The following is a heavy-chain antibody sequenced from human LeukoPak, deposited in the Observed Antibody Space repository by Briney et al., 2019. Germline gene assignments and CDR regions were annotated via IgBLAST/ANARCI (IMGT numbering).Heavy chain of an antibody. CDR3: ARERPSTYYYDSSGYPGGRYFDY. CDR2: IYTSGST. CDR1: GGSISSYY. Sequence: SETLSLTCTVSGGSISSYYWSWIRQPAGKGLEWIGRIYTSGSTNYNPSLKSRVTISVDKSKNQFSLKLSSVTAADTAVYYCARERPSTYYYDSSGYPGGRYFDYCGQGTLVTVSS. V-gene: IGHV4-4*07. J-gene: IGHJ4*02. D-gene: IGHD3-22*01.